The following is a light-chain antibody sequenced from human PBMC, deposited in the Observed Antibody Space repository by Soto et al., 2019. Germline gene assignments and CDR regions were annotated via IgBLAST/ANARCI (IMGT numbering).Light chain of an antibody. V-gene: IGLV2-11*01. CDR2: DVK. J-gene: IGLJ1*01. CDR3: CSYAGSYTFV. Sequence: QSALTQPRSVSGSPGQSVTISCTGTSSDVGGYNYVSWYQQYPGKAPKVMIYDVKTRPSGVPDRFSGSKSGNTASLTISGLEAEDEAGYYCCSYAGSYTFVFGTGTKLTVL. CDR1: SSDVGGYNY.